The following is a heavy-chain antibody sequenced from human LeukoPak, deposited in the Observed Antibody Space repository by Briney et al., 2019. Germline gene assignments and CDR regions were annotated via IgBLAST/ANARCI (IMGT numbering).Heavy chain of an antibody. V-gene: IGHV4-38-2*01. CDR3: ARVGYDSSGYFYYFDY. CDR1: GYSISSGYY. J-gene: IGHJ4*02. CDR2: IYHSGST. D-gene: IGHD3-22*01. Sequence: SETLSLTCAVSGYSISSGYYWGWIRQPPGKGLEWIGSIYHSGSTYYNPSLKSRVTISVDTSKNQFSLKLSSVTAADTAVYYCARVGYDSSGYFYYFDYWGQGTLVTVSS.